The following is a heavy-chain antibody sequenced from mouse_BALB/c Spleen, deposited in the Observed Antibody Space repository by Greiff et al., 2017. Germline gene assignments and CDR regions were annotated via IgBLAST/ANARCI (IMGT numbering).Heavy chain of an antibody. Sequence: GGGLVQPKGSLKLSCAASGFPFNPYAMHWVCQAPGKGLEWVARIRSKSNNYATYYADSVKDRFTISRDDSQSMLYLQMNNLKTEDTAMYYCVREEDGGYYEGAWFAYWGQGTLVTVSA. V-gene: IGHV10-3*03. J-gene: IGHJ3*01. CDR2: IRSKSNNYAT. CDR3: VREEDGGYYEGAWFAY. CDR1: GFPFNPYA. D-gene: IGHD2-3*01.